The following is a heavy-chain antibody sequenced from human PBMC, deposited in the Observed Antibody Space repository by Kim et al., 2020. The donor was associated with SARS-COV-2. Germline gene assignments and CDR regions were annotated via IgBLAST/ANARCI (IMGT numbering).Heavy chain of an antibody. CDR2: TYYRSKWYT. J-gene: IGHJ4*02. D-gene: IGHD6-19*01. CDR1: GGSVSSNSAA. CDR3: ARDRQRAGTGVDY. V-gene: IGHV6-1*01. Sequence: SQTLSLSCDISGGSVSSNSAAWNWIRQSPSRGLEWLGRTYYRSKWYTDYALSVKGRITINPDTSKNQFSLQLNSVTPEDTAVYYCARDRQRAGTGVDYWGQGTLVTVSS.